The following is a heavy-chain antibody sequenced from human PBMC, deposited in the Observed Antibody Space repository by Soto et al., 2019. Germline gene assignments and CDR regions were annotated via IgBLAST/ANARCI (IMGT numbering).Heavy chain of an antibody. J-gene: IGHJ4*02. CDR3: ANDQVQLPTPFDY. CDR2: ISGSGGST. V-gene: IGHV3-23*01. Sequence: PGGSLRLSCAASGFTFSSYAMSWVRQAPGKGLEWVSAISGSGGSTYYADSVKGRFTISRDNSKNTLYLQMNSLRAEDTAVYHCANDQVQLPTPFDYWGQGTLVTVSS. D-gene: IGHD2-2*01. CDR1: GFTFSSYA.